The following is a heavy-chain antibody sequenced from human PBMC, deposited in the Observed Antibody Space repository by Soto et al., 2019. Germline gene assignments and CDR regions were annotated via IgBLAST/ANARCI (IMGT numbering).Heavy chain of an antibody. V-gene: IGHV3-23*01. J-gene: IGHJ4*02. CDR2: SDFSGRLT. D-gene: IGHD6-19*01. CDR3: AIILVGQWLVPGGY. Sequence: EVQILESGGALIQPGGSLRLSCAASGFTSSMTWVRQAPGKGLEWVSASDFSGRLTYYADSVKGRFTIFRDTSVNTLFLQMNSLRTEDTAVYYCAIILVGQWLVPGGYWGPGTLVTVSS. CDR1: GFTSS.